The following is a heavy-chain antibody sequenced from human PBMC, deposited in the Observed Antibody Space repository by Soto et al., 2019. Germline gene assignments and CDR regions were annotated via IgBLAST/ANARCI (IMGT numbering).Heavy chain of an antibody. CDR2: ITWNSVAL. CDR1: GFTFDDHA. CDR3: AKERVRDFDG. Sequence: VQLVESGGGLVRPGGSLRLSCAASGFTFDDHAMHWVRQAPGKGLAWISAITWNSVALDYADSVKGRVTISRDNAKNSQYLQMNSLRPEDTALYYCAKERVRDFDGWGQGTLVIVSS. D-gene: IGHD3-9*01. J-gene: IGHJ4*02. V-gene: IGHV3-9*01.